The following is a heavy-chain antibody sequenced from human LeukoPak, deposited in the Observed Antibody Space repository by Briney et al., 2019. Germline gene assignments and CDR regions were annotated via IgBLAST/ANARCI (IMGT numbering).Heavy chain of an antibody. D-gene: IGHD6-19*01. J-gene: IGHJ6*02. V-gene: IGHV4-59*08. Sequence: PSETLSLTCTVSGGSISSYYWSWIRQPPGKGLERIGYIYYSGSTNYNPSLKSRVTISVDTSKNQFSLKLSSVTAADTAVYYCARQGTGYSSGDYYYGMDVLGQGTTVTVSS. CDR2: IYYSGST. CDR1: GGSISSYY. CDR3: ARQGTGYSSGDYYYGMDV.